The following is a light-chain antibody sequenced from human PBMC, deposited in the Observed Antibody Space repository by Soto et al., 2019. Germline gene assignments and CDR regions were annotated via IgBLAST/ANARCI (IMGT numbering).Light chain of an antibody. CDR2: DAS. V-gene: IGKV1-5*01. CDR3: QQYNTYSPERT. Sequence: GDRVTITCRASQSIGRWLAWYQQKPGKAPKLLIYDASSLESGVPSRFSGSGSGTEFTLTISSLQTDDFATYYCQQYNTYSPERTFGQGTKVDIK. J-gene: IGKJ1*01. CDR1: QSIGRW.